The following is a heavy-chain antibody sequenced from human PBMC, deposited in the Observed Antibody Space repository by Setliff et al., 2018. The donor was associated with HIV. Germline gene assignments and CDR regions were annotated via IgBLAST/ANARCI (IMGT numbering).Heavy chain of an antibody. V-gene: IGHV4-34*01. CDR3: AGGHPIVPTGLVSFYFDH. Sequence: SETLSLTCAVYGGSFSGYHWSWIRQSPGTGLEWIGAIDHSGSTDDNPSLNSRVTISVDTSKNQFSLKLSSVSAAHTAVSYCAGGHPIVPTGLVSFYFDHWGQGTLVTV. CDR1: GGSFSGYH. CDR2: IDHSGST. D-gene: IGHD2-2*01. J-gene: IGHJ4*02.